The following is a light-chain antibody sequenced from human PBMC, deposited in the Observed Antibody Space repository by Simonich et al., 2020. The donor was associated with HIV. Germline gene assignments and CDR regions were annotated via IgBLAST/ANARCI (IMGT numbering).Light chain of an antibody. J-gene: IGKJ1*01. V-gene: IGKV1-5*03. Sequence: DIQMTQSPSTLSASVGNRVTITCRASQSISSWLAWYQQKPGKAPKLLIYKASSLEGGVPTRFSGSGSGTEFPLTIRSLQPDDFATYYCQQYNSYGTFGQGTKVEIK. CDR2: KAS. CDR1: QSISSW. CDR3: QQYNSYGT.